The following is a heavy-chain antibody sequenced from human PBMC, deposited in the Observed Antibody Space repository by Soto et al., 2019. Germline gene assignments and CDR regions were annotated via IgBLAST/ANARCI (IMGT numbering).Heavy chain of an antibody. D-gene: IGHD3-3*01. V-gene: IGHV4-30-4*01. Sequence: TLSLTCTVSGGSISSGEYYWTWIRQPPGKGLEWIGYISYSGSTHYSPSLKSRVSITVDTSKNQFSLNLASVSAEDTAVYYCARTSLTIFGPSNDYYGMGVWGRGTTVTVSS. CDR1: GGSISSGEYY. CDR3: ARTSLTIFGPSNDYYGMGV. CDR2: ISYSGST. J-gene: IGHJ6*02.